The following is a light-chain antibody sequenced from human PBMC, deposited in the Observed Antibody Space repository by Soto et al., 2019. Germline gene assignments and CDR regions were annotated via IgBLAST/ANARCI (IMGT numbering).Light chain of an antibody. CDR2: GNS. CDR3: QSYDSSLSVLYV. CDR1: SSNIGAGYD. Sequence: QSVLTQPPSVSGAPGQRVTISCTGSSSNIGAGYDVHWYQQLPGTAPKLLIYGNSNRPSGFPDRFSGSKSGTSASLAITGLQADDEADYYCQSYDSSLSVLYVFGTGTKLTVL. J-gene: IGLJ1*01. V-gene: IGLV1-40*01.